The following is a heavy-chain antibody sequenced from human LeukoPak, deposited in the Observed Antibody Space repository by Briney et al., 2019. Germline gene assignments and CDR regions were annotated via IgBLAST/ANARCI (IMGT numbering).Heavy chain of an antibody. CDR2: IRYDGSNK. CDR3: ARAEYSSAWSPYYYYYMDV. V-gene: IGHV3-30*02. Sequence: GGSLRLSCAASGFTFSSYGMHWVRQAPGKGLEWVAFIRYDGSNKYYADSVKGRFTISRDNSKNTLYLQMNSLRAEDTAVYYCARAEYSSAWSPYYYYYMDVWGKGTTVTVSS. J-gene: IGHJ6*03. CDR1: GFTFSSYG. D-gene: IGHD6-6*01.